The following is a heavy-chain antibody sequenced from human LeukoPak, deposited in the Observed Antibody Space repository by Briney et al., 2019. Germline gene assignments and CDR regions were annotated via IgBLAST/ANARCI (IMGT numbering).Heavy chain of an antibody. CDR2: IRYDGTTK. V-gene: IGHV3-30*02. CDR3: AKDEIFGSSWTFDY. D-gene: IGHD6-13*01. CDR1: GFTFSSYG. Sequence: QTGGSLRLSCAASGFTFSSYGMHWVRQAPGKGLEWVAFIRYDGTTKYYADSVKGRFTSSRDNSKNTLYLQMNSLGAEDTAVYYCAKDEIFGSSWTFDYWGQGTLVTVSS. J-gene: IGHJ4*02.